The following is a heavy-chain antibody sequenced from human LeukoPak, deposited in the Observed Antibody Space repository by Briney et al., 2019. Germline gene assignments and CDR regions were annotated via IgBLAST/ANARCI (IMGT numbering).Heavy chain of an antibody. Sequence: ASVKVSCKASGYTFTGYYMHWVRQAPGQGLEWMGWINPNSGGTNYAQKFQGRVTMTRDTSISTAYMELSRLRSDDTAVYYCARLQRDDYGDYPGYFDYWGQGTLVTVSS. V-gene: IGHV1-2*02. J-gene: IGHJ4*02. CDR1: GYTFTGYY. D-gene: IGHD4-17*01. CDR3: ARLQRDDYGDYPGYFDY. CDR2: INPNSGGT.